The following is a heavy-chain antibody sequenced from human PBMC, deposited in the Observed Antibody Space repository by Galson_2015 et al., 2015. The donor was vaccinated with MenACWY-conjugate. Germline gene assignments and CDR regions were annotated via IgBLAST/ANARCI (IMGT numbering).Heavy chain of an antibody. J-gene: IGHJ6*02. V-gene: IGHV5-51*01. D-gene: IGHD1-26*01. Sequence: QSGAEVTKPGESLQISCKASGYNFITYWIGWVRQVPGKGLEWVGLISPIDSKTRYSPAFEGRVTISADNSITTAYLQWNSLQASDTAMYYCARHPPGGRGMDVWGQGTTVTVSS. CDR3: ARHPPGGRGMDV. CDR1: GYNFITYW. CDR2: ISPIDSKT.